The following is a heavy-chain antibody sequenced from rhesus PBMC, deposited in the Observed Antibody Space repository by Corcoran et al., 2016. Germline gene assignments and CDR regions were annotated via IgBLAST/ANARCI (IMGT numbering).Heavy chain of an antibody. D-gene: IGHD4-4*01. CDR2: IFGNSGNS. CDR1: GASISSYW. V-gene: IGHV4-80*01. Sequence: QVQLQESGPGLVKPSETLSLTCAVSGASISSYWWSWIRQPPGKGLEWIGEIFGNSGNSFHNPSLKSRVISSKDASKNQFSLKLSSVTAADTAVYYCARSGYGSGGVYWGQGILVTVSS. J-gene: IGHJ4*01. CDR3: ARSGYGSGGVY.